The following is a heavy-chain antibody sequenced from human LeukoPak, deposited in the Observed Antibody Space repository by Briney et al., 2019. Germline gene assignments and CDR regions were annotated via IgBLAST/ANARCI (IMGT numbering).Heavy chain of an antibody. V-gene: IGHV1-24*01. CDR3: ATESHSSGWYTTAFDI. D-gene: IGHD6-19*01. CDR1: GYTLTELS. CDR2: FDPEDGET. Sequence: GASVKVSCKVSGYTLTELSMHWVRQAPGKGLEWMGGFDPEDGETIYAQKFQGRVTMTEDTSTDTAYMELSSLRSDDTAVYYCATESHSSGWYTTAFDIWGQGTVVTVSS. J-gene: IGHJ3*02.